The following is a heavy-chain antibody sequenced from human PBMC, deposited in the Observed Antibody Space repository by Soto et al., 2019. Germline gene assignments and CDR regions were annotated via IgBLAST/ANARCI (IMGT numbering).Heavy chain of an antibody. V-gene: IGHV3-30-3*01. J-gene: IGHJ4*02. CDR3: ARDRASAVAGGIDY. CDR2: ISYDGSNK. CDR1: GFTFSSYA. Sequence: QVQLVESGGGVVQPGRSLRLSCAASGFTFSSYAMHWVRQAPGKGLEWVAVISYDGSNKYYADSVKGRFTISRDNSKNTLYLQMNSLRAEDTAVYYCARDRASAVAGGIDYWGQGTLVTVSS. D-gene: IGHD6-19*01.